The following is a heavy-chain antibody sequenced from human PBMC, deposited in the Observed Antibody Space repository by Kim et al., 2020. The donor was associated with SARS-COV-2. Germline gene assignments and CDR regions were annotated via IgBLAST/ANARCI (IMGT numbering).Heavy chain of an antibody. J-gene: IGHJ5*01. V-gene: IGHV3-64D*06. CDR1: GFTFSNYA. D-gene: IGHD3-10*01. Sequence: GGSLRLSCSASGFTFSNYAMYWVRQAPGKGLEYLSTISNGGTDTYYAGSVKGRFTVSRDNSKNTLYLQMTSLRPEDTAIYYCVPGTGPGRFDPWGQGTLVTVSS. CDR2: ISNGGTDT. CDR3: VPGTGPGRFDP.